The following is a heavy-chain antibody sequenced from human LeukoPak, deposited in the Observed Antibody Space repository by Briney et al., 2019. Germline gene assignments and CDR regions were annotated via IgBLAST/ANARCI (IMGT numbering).Heavy chain of an antibody. CDR1: GGSFSGYY. CDR2: INHSGST. J-gene: IGHJ6*03. Sequence: PSETLSHTCAVYGGSFSGYYWSWIRQPPGKGLEWIGEINHSGSTNYNPSLKSRVTISVDTSKNQFSLKLSSVTAADTAVYYCARGLARDFHPSFGRKRTYYMDVWGKGTTVTVSS. V-gene: IGHV4-34*01. CDR3: ARGLARDFHPSFGRKRTYYMDV. D-gene: IGHD3-10*01.